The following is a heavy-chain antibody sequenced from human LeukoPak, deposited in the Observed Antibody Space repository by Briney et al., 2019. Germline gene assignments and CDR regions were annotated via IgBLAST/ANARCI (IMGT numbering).Heavy chain of an antibody. CDR1: GFTFSSYA. V-gene: IGHV3-23*01. D-gene: IGHD2-15*01. Sequence: GGSLRLSCAASGFTFSSYAMSWVRQAPGKGLEWVSAIGGSGGSTYYADSVKGRFTISRDNSKNTLYLQMNSLRAEDTAVYYCANKDIVVVVAATNYYYGMDVWGQGTTVTVSS. CDR2: IGGSGGST. J-gene: IGHJ6*02. CDR3: ANKDIVVVVAATNYYYGMDV.